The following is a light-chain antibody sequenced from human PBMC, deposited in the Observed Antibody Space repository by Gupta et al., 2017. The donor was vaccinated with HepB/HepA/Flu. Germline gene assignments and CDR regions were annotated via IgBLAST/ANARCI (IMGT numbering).Light chain of an antibody. Sequence: DIQMTQSPSTLSAFVGDRVTITCRASQSISSWLAWYQQKPGKAPKLLIYKASSLESGVPSRFSGSGSGTEFTLTISSLQPDDFATYYCQQDNSYPWTFGQGTKVEIK. J-gene: IGKJ1*01. V-gene: IGKV1-5*03. CDR2: KAS. CDR1: QSISSW. CDR3: QQDNSYPWT.